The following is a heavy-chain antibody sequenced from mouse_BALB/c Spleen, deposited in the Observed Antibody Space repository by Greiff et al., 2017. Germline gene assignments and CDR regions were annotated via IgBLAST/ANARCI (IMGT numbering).Heavy chain of an antibody. D-gene: IGHD2-4*01. CDR3: ATYDYDVGQGFAY. J-gene: IGHJ3*01. CDR2: INPSNGRT. V-gene: IGHV1S81*02. Sequence: QLQQSGAELVKPGASVKPSCKASGYTFTRYWMHRGKQRPGQGLEWIGEINPSNGRTNYNEKFKSKATLTVDKSSSTAYMQLSSLTSEDSAVYYCATYDYDVGQGFAYWGQGTLVTVSA. CDR1: GYTFTRYW.